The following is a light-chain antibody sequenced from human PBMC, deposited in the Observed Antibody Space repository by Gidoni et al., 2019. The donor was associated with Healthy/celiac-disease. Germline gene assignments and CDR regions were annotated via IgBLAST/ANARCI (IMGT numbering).Light chain of an antibody. CDR3: CSYAGSSLYV. CDR2: DVS. J-gene: IGLJ1*01. CDR1: SSDVGGYNY. Sequence: QSALTQPRPVSGSPGQSVTISCTGTSSDVGGYNYVSWYQQHPGKAPKLMIYDVSKRPSGVPDRFSGSKSGNTASLTISGLQAEDEADYYCCSYAGSSLYVFGTGTKVTVL. V-gene: IGLV2-11*01.